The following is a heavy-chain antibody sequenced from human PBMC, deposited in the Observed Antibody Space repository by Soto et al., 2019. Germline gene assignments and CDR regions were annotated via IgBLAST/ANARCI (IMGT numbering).Heavy chain of an antibody. CDR1: GFTFGDYA. CDR3: ARLVITTSDYFDY. V-gene: IGHV3-49*03. Sequence: GGSLRLSCTASGFTFGDYAMSWFRQAPGKGLEWVGFIRSKAYGGTTEYAASVKGRFTISRDDSKSIAYLQMNSLKTEDTAVYYCARLVITTSDYFDYWGQGTLVTVSS. CDR2: IRSKAYGGTT. D-gene: IGHD3-22*01. J-gene: IGHJ4*02.